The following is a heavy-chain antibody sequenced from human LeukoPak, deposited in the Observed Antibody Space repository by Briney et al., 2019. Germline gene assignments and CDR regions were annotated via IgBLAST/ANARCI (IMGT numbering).Heavy chain of an antibody. V-gene: IGHV3-30*18. D-gene: IGHD4-17*01. CDR1: GFTFSSFG. CDR3: AKAGYGGSSTTTYGDA. Sequence: GRSLTLSCAASGFTFSSFGMHWVRQAAGKGLEWVAIVSHDGRSKYYADSVKGRFTISRDNSRYTLYLQMNSLRVEDTAVYYCAKAGYGGSSTTTYGDAWGQGTLVTVST. J-gene: IGHJ5*02. CDR2: VSHDGRSK.